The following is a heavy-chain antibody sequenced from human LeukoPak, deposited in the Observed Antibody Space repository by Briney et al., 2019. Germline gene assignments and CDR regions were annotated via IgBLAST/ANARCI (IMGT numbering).Heavy chain of an antibody. J-gene: IGHJ4*02. V-gene: IGHV4-39*07. D-gene: IGHD3-10*01. CDR2: IYYSGST. CDR1: GGSISSSSYY. CDR3: ARVSPMVRGVISPKHFDY. Sequence: SETLSLTCTVSGGSISSSSYYWGWIRQPPGKGLEWIGSIYYSGSTYYNPSLKSRVTISVDTSKNQFSLKLSSVTAADTAVYYCARVSPMVRGVISPKHFDYWGQGTLVTVSS.